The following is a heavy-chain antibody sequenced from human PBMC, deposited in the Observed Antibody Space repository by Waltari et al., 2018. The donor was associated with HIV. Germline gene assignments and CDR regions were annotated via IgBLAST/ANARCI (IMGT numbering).Heavy chain of an antibody. D-gene: IGHD4-17*01. CDR2: IYSGGST. Sequence: EVQLVESGGGLIQPGGSLRLSCAASGFNVSHNFMSWVRQAPGKGLEWLSGIYSGGSTYYVDSVKGRFPISRDNSKTTLYLQMNSLRAEDTAIYYCARESTTGGLDPLGQGTLVTVSS. CDR3: ARESTTGGLDP. CDR1: GFNVSHNF. V-gene: IGHV3-53*01. J-gene: IGHJ5*02.